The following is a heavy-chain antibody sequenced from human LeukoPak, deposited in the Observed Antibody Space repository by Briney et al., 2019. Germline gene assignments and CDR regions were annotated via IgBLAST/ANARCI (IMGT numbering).Heavy chain of an antibody. CDR1: GFTFRNYW. V-gene: IGHV3-48*04. CDR3: ARDVGSGSYYKTDAFDI. CDR2: INSSGSTI. D-gene: IGHD3-10*01. J-gene: IGHJ3*02. Sequence: GGSLRLSCAASGFTFRNYWMIWVRQAPGKGVAGISYINSSGSTIYYADVVKSRFTISRDNAKNSLYLQMNSLRAEDTAVYYCARDVGSGSYYKTDAFDIWGQGTMVTASS.